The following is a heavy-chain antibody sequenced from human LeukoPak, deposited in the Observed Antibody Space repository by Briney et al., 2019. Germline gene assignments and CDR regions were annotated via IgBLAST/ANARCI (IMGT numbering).Heavy chain of an antibody. V-gene: IGHV1-2*02. Sequence: ASVKVSCKASGYTFTGYYIHWVRQAPRQGLEWVGWINPTSGATNYAQKLQGRVTMTRDTSISTAYMELNSLRSDDTAVYYCARGGYYGSGNDFRFDPWGQGTLVTVSS. CDR1: GYTFTGYY. J-gene: IGHJ5*02. CDR2: INPTSGAT. D-gene: IGHD3-10*01. CDR3: ARGGYYGSGNDFRFDP.